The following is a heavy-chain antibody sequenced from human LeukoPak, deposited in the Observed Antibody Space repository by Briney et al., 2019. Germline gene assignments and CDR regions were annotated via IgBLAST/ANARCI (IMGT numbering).Heavy chain of an antibody. CDR3: ARGMRSYNILTGYYCFDP. CDR2: MNPNSGNT. CDR1: GYTFTSYD. J-gene: IGHJ5*02. Sequence: ASVKVSCKASGYTFTSYDINWVRQATGQGLEWMGWMNPNSGNTGYAQKFQGRVTMTRNTSINTAYMELSSLRSEDTAVYYCARGMRSYNILTGYYCFDPWGQGTLVTVSS. D-gene: IGHD3-9*01. V-gene: IGHV1-8*01.